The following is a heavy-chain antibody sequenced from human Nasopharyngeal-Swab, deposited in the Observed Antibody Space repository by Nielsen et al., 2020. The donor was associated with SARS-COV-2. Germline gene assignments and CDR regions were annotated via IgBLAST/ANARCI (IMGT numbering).Heavy chain of an antibody. CDR3: ASSGYYYDSSGLEGWFDP. J-gene: IGHJ5*02. CDR2: IWYDGSNK. Sequence: GESLKISCAASGFTFRSYGMHWVRQAPGKGLEWVAVIWYDGSNKYYADSVKGRFTISRDNSKNTLYLQMNSLRAEDTAVYYCASSGYYYDSSGLEGWFDPWGQGTLVTVSS. CDR1: GFTFRSYG. D-gene: IGHD3-22*01. V-gene: IGHV3-33*01.